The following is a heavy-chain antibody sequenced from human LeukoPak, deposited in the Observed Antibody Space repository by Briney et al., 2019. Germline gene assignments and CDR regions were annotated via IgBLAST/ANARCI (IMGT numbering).Heavy chain of an antibody. CDR2: INHSGST. D-gene: IGHD6-19*01. J-gene: IGHJ5*02. Sequence: SETLSLTCAVYGGSFSGYYWSWIRQPPGKGLEWIGEINHSGSTNYNPSLKSRVTISVDTSKNQFSLKLSSVTAADTAVYYCARRSLVRDSSGCLDPWGQGTLVTVSS. V-gene: IGHV4-34*01. CDR3: ARRSLVRDSSGCLDP. CDR1: GGSFSGYY.